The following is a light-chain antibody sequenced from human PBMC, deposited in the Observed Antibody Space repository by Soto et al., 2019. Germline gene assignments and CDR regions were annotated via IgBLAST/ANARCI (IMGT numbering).Light chain of an antibody. CDR2: WAS. CDR3: QQYDTYWT. Sequence: DIVMTQSPDSLAVSLGERATINCKPSQSFLYSSNNKNYLAWYQQKPGQPPKLLIHWASNRESGVPDRFSGSGSGTDFALTISSLQPDDIATYYCQQYDTYWTFGQGTKVDIK. V-gene: IGKV4-1*01. J-gene: IGKJ1*01. CDR1: QSFLYSSNNKNY.